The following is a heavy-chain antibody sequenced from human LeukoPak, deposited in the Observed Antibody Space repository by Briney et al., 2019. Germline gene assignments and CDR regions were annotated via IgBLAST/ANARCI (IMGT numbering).Heavy chain of an antibody. CDR3: ARDRVGATLGYYYYMDV. D-gene: IGHD1-26*01. CDR1: VGSIRSYY. J-gene: IGHJ6*03. Sequence: SETLSLTCTVSVGSIRSYYWIWIRQPPGKGRECIGNIYYSGSTNYTPSLKSRVTISVDTSKSQFPLKLSSVTAADTAVYYCARDRVGATLGYYYYMDVWGKGTTVTVSS. CDR2: IYYSGST. V-gene: IGHV4-59*01.